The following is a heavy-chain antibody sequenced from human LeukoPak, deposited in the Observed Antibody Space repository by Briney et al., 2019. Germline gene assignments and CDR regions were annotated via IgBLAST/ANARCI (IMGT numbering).Heavy chain of an antibody. CDR2: MNPNSGNT. D-gene: IGHD3-10*01. CDR1: GYSFTSHD. J-gene: IGHJ4*02. Sequence: GASVKVSCKASGYSFTSHDINWVRQATGQGLEWMGWMNPNSGNTGYAQKFQGRVTITRNTSINTAYMELSSLRSEDTAVYYCARVRGGEVWGSHPLDYWGQGTLVTVSS. CDR3: ARVRGGEVWGSHPLDY. V-gene: IGHV1-8*03.